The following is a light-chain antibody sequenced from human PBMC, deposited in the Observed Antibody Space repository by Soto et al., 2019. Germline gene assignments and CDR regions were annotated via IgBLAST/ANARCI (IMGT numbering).Light chain of an antibody. CDR3: QQIYRSPYT. V-gene: IGKV1-39*01. CDR1: QSINIY. Sequence: IQMTQSPSSLSASVGDSVTVTCRASQSINIYLNWYQQKPGKAPTLLIYGASSLQSGVPSRFTGGGSRTDFTLTISSLLPEDSATYYCQQIYRSPYTFGQGTKLEIK. J-gene: IGKJ2*01. CDR2: GAS.